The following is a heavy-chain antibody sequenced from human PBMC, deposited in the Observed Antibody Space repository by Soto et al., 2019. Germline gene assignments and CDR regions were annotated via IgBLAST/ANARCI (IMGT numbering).Heavy chain of an antibody. Sequence: PGGSLRLSCAASGFKFTSYGMPWVRQAPGKGLQWVSAISGSGSPTYYADSVKGRFTISRDNSKNTLYLQMNSLRADDTAVYYCARDMSGGTYNYYYGMDVWGQGTTVTVSS. CDR3: ARDMSGGTYNYYYGMDV. D-gene: IGHD1-26*01. J-gene: IGHJ6*02. CDR2: ISGSGSPT. V-gene: IGHV3-23*01. CDR1: GFKFTSYG.